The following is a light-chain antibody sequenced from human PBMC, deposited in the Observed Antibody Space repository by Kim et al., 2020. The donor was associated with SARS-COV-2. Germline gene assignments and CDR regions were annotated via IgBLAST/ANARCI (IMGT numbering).Light chain of an antibody. CDR1: QSVSNY. V-gene: IGKV3-11*01. CDR3: QQRSNWWT. J-gene: IGKJ1*01. CDR2: DAS. Sequence: SLAPGDSATPSCRASQSVSNYLGWYQQKPGQAPRLLIYDASNRATGTPARFSGSGSGTDFTLTISSLEPEDFAVYYCQQRSNWWTFGQGTKVDIK.